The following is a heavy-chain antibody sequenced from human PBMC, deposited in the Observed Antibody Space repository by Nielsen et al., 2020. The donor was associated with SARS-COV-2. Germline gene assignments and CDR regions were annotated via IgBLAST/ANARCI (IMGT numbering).Heavy chain of an antibody. Sequence: SETLSLTCTVSGGSISSGDYYWSWIRQPPGKGLEWIRYIYYSGSTYYNPSLKSRVTISVDTSKNQFSLKLSSVTAADTAVYYCARAPITMIVVVNAFDIWGQGTMVTVSS. CDR1: GGSISSGDYY. J-gene: IGHJ3*02. CDR2: IYYSGST. V-gene: IGHV4-30-4*01. CDR3: ARAPITMIVVVNAFDI. D-gene: IGHD3-22*01.